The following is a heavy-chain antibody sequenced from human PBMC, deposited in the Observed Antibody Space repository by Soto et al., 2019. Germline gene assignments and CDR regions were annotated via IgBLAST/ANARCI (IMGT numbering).Heavy chain of an antibody. J-gene: IGHJ4*02. V-gene: IGHV3-30*18. CDR2: VSHDGRNT. Sequence: VQLVESGGGVVQPGRSLRLSCAASGFTFSDYAMHWVRQAPGKGLEWVAVVSHDGRNTHYADSVKGRFTISRDSSENTVAREMTSLRAEDTAVYYCAKGGRQWLVTSDFNYWGQGARFTVSS. D-gene: IGHD6-19*01. CDR1: GFTFSDYA. CDR3: AKGGRQWLVTSDFNY.